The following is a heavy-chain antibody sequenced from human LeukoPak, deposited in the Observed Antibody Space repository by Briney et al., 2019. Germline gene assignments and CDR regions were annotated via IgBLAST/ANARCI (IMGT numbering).Heavy chain of an antibody. CDR3: ARVMAARREDLNWFDP. D-gene: IGHD6-6*01. CDR2: INHSGST. Sequence: PSETLSLTCAVYGGSFSGYYWSWIRQPPGKGLEWIGEINHSGSTNYNPSLKSRVTISVDTSKNQFSLNLTSVNAADTAIYYCARVMAARREDLNWFDPWGQGTLVTVSS. CDR1: GGSFSGYY. V-gene: IGHV4-34*01. J-gene: IGHJ5*02.